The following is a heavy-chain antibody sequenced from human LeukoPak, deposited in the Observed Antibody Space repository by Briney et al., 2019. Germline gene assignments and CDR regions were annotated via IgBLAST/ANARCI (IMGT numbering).Heavy chain of an antibody. CDR2: IYYSGST. D-gene: IGHD2-2*01. V-gene: IGHV4-59*01. J-gene: IGHJ4*02. Sequence: PSETLSLTCTVSGGSISSYYWSWIRQPPGKGLEWIGYIYYSGSTNYNPSPKSRVTISVDTSKNQFSLKLSSVTAADTAVYYCAGTSIVVVPAATHFDYWGQGTLVTVSS. CDR3: AGTSIVVVPAATHFDY. CDR1: GGSISSYY.